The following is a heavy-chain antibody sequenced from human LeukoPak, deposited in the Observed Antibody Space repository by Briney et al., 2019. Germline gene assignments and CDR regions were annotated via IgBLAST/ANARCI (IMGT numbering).Heavy chain of an antibody. CDR2: ISYDGSNK. J-gene: IGHJ4*02. D-gene: IGHD3-22*01. CDR1: GFTFSTYA. Sequence: GGSLRLSCAASGFTFSTYAMHWVRQAPGKGLEWVALISYDGSNKYYADSVKGRFTISRDNSENTLYLQMNSLRAEDTAVYYCATGLLDSSGYYYGDDFWGQGTLVTVSS. V-gene: IGHV3-30*04. CDR3: ATGLLDSSGYYYGDDF.